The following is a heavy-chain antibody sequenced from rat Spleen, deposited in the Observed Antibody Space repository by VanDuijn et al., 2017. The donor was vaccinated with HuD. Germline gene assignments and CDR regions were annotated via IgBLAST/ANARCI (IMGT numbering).Heavy chain of an antibody. Sequence: EVQLVESGGGLVQPGRSLKLSCAASGFTFSDYNMAWVRQAPKKGLEWVATISYDGSSTYYRYVVKGRFTISRDKAKSTLYLQMDSLRSEDTATYYCARAGYLRDWYFDFWGPGTMVTVSS. CDR2: ISYDGSST. D-gene: IGHD2-2*01. J-gene: IGHJ1*01. V-gene: IGHV5-7*01. CDR1: GFTFSDYN. CDR3: ARAGYLRDWYFDF.